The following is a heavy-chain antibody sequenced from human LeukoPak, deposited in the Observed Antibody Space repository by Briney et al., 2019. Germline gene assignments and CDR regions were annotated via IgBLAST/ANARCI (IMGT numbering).Heavy chain of an antibody. V-gene: IGHV3-30-3*01. CDR3: ARAPETYLHAFDI. J-gene: IGHJ3*02. CDR1: GFTFSSYA. D-gene: IGHD1-14*01. CDR2: ISYDGSNK. Sequence: GGSLRLSCAASGFTFSSYAMHWVRQAPGKGLEWVAVISYDGSNKYYADSVKGRFTISRDNSKNTLYLQMNSLRSEDAAVYYCARAPETYLHAFDIWGQGTMVTVSS.